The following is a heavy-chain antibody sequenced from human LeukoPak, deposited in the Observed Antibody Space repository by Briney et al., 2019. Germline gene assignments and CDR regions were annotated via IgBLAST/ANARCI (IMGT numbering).Heavy chain of an antibody. CDR2: IKEDGSEK. CDR3: YCGKEDY. V-gene: IGHV3-7*01. J-gene: IGHJ4*02. D-gene: IGHD2-21*01. CDR1: GFTFSRYF. Sequence: GGSLRLSCVGSGFTFSRYFMSWVRQAPGKGLEWLANIKEDGSEKNYVDSVKGRFTISRDNAKDSLYLHMNNLRAEDTAVCYCYCGKEDYWGQGTLVTVSS.